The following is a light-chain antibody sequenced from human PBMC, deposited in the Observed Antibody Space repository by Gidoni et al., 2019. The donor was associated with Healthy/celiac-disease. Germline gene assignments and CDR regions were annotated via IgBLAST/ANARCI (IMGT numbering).Light chain of an antibody. CDR2: WAS. CDR3: QQYYSTPLFT. Sequence: DIVITQSPDSLAVSLGETATINCKSSQSVLYNSNNKNYLAWYQQQPGQPPKLLIYWASTRDYGVPERFSGSGSGTDVTLTISSLQAEDVAVYYCQQYYSTPLFTFGPGTKVDIK. V-gene: IGKV4-1*01. J-gene: IGKJ3*01. CDR1: QSVLYNSNNKNY.